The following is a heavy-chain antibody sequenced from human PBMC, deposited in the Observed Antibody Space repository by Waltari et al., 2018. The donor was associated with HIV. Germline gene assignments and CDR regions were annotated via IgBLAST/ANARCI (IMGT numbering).Heavy chain of an antibody. Sequence: QVQLVQSGAEVKKPGASVKVSCKASGYTFTSYAMHWVRQAPGQRLEWMGWINAGNGNTKYSQKFQGRVTITRDTSASTAYMELSSLRSEETAVYYCARDMGRFIYYYGMDVWGQGTTVTVSS. D-gene: IGHD3-3*01. V-gene: IGHV1-3*01. J-gene: IGHJ6*02. CDR1: GYTFTSYA. CDR3: ARDMGRFIYYYGMDV. CDR2: INAGNGNT.